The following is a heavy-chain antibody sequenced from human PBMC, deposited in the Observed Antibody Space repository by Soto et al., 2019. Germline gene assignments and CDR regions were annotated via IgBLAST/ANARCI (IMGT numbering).Heavy chain of an antibody. CDR3: ARGTYSSSWYADYYYYYGMDV. J-gene: IGHJ6*02. CDR1: GFTFSSYA. Sequence: EVQLLESGGGLVQPGGSLRLSCAASGFTFSSYAMSWVRQAPGKGLEWVSSISSSSSYIYYADSVKGRFTISRDNAKNSLYLQMNSLRAEDTAVYYCARGTYSSSWYADYYYYYGMDVWGQGTTVTVSS. CDR2: ISSSSSYI. V-gene: IGHV3-21*01. D-gene: IGHD6-13*01.